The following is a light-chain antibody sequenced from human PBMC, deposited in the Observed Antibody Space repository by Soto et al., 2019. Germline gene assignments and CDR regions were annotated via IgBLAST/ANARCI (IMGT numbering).Light chain of an antibody. Sequence: DIQMTQSPSSLSPSVGDRATLTCRASQRISSYLNWYQQKPGKAPKLLIYAASNLQSGGPSRFTGSGSGTDFTLTISSLQPEDFATYYRQPSFRTPLTFGGGTKVDIK. V-gene: IGKV1-39*01. CDR3: QPSFRTPLT. J-gene: IGKJ4*01. CDR2: AAS. CDR1: QRISSY.